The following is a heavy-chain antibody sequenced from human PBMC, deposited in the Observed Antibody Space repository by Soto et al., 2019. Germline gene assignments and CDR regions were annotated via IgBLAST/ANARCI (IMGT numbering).Heavy chain of an antibody. D-gene: IGHD3-3*01. CDR1: NPSFTDYF. V-gene: IGHV4-34*01. J-gene: IGHJ5*02. Sequence: PSETLSLTWAAHNPSFTDYFWTWIRQPAGKGLVWIGEFNHRGGTTSNPSLRSRVTVSIHTSKYHFSVSLRSLTAAYAAVYYCVVRGMAYDFLSGPHPFDPWGHGTLVTVSS. CDR2: FNHRGGT. CDR3: VVRGMAYDFLSGPHPFDP.